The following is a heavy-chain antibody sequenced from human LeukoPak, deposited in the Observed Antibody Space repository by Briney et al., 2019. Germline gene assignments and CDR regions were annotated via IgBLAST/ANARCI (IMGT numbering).Heavy chain of an antibody. CDR3: ARGVGATQEFDY. Sequence: GGSLRLSCAASGFTFSSYEMNWVRQAPGKGLEWVSYISSSGSTIYYADSVKGRFTISRDNAKNSLYLQMNSLRAEDTAVYYCARGVGATQEFDYWGQGTLVTVSS. D-gene: IGHD1-26*01. CDR2: ISSSGSTI. V-gene: IGHV3-48*03. J-gene: IGHJ4*02. CDR1: GFTFSSYE.